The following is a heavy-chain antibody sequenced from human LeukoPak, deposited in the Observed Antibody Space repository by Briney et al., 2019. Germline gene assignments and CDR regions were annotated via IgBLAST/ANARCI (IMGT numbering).Heavy chain of an antibody. Sequence: SETLSLTCAVSGYSSSSGYYWGWIRQPPGKGLEWIGSIYHSGSTYYNPSLKSRVTISVDTSKNQFSLKLSSVTAADTAVYYCARLWYGGNLLFDYWGQGTLVTVSS. D-gene: IGHD4-23*01. J-gene: IGHJ4*02. CDR2: IYHSGST. CDR1: GYSSSSGYY. CDR3: ARLWYGGNLLFDY. V-gene: IGHV4-38-2*01.